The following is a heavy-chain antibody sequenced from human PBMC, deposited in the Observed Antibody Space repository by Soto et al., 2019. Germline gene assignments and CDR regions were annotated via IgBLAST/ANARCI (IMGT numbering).Heavy chain of an antibody. CDR1: GGPISSYY. Sequence: SETLSLTWTVSGGPISSYYWSWIRQPPGKGLEWIGYIYYSGSTNYNPSLKSRVTISVDTSKNQFSLKLSSVTAADTAVYYCARGYCSSTRCAQYFQHWGQGTLVTVSS. V-gene: IGHV4-59*08. D-gene: IGHD2-2*01. CDR2: IYYSGST. CDR3: ARGYCSSTRCAQYFQH. J-gene: IGHJ1*01.